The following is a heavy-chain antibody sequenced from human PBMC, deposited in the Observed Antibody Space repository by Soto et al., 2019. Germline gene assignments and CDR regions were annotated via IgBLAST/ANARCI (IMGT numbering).Heavy chain of an antibody. CDR3: ARIEFIAATGALGAFDI. V-gene: IGHV3-7*05. CDR2: IKQDGSQK. Sequence: EVQLVESGGGLVQPGGSLRLSCAASGFTFSNYWMRWVRQAPGKGLEWVATIKQDGSQKYYVDSVNGRFTISRDNAKKSLSLQMDSQRAEDTAVYYCARIEFIAATGALGAFDIWGQGTMVTVSS. CDR1: GFTFSNYW. D-gene: IGHD6-13*01. J-gene: IGHJ3*02.